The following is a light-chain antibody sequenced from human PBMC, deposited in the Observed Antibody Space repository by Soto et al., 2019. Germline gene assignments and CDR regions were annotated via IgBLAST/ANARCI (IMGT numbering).Light chain of an antibody. Sequence: QSALTQPRSVSGAPGQSVTTSCTGSSSDIGAYDYVSWYQQFPGKAPKVIIYDVRKRPSGVPDRFSGSKSGNAVSLTISGLQAEDEADYYCCAYGDSYRFVFGPGTKVTVL. CDR3: CAYGDSYRFV. J-gene: IGLJ1*01. CDR1: SSDIGAYDY. V-gene: IGLV2-11*01. CDR2: DVR.